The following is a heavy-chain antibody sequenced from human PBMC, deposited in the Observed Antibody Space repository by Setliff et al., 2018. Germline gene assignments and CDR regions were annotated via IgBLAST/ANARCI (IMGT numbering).Heavy chain of an antibody. D-gene: IGHD3-9*01. CDR2: INPNSGGT. V-gene: IGHV1-2*02. CDR3: AGVDVLTASPF. Sequence: ASVKVSCKTSDYILTSYGLSWVRQAPGQGLEWVGWINPNSGGTNYAQKFQGRVTMAWDTSISTAYMDLSRLTSDDTATYYCAGVDVLTASPFWGQGTLVTVSS. J-gene: IGHJ4*02. CDR1: DYILTSYG.